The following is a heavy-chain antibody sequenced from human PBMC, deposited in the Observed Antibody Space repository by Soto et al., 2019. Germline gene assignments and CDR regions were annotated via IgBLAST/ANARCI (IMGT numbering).Heavy chain of an antibody. CDR2: IYYSGST. V-gene: IGHV4-39*01. CDR1: GGSISSSSHY. CDR3: ARGGEDFWSGYYLFDY. Sequence: SETLSLTFTVSGGSISSSSHYWGWIRQPPGKGLEWIGSIYYSGSTYYNPSLKSRVTISVDTSKNQFSLKLSSVTAADTAVYYCARGGEDFWSGYYLFDYWGQGTLVTVSS. D-gene: IGHD3-3*01. J-gene: IGHJ4*02.